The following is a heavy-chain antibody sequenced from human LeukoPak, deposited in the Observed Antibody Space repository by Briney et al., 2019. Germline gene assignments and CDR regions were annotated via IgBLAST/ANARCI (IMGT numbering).Heavy chain of an antibody. CDR1: GFTFSSYS. CDR2: ISSSSSYI. Sequence: PGGSLRLSCAASGFTFSSYSVKWVRQAPGKGPEWVSSISSSSSYIYYAGSVKGRFTISRDNAMNSLYLQMNSLRAEDTAVYYCARDDVTAMDFDYWGQGTLVTVSS. CDR3: ARDDVTAMDFDY. V-gene: IGHV3-21*01. J-gene: IGHJ4*02. D-gene: IGHD5-18*01.